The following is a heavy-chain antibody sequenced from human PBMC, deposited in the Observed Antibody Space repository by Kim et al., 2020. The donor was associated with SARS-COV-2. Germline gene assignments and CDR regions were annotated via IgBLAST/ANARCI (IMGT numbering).Heavy chain of an antibody. CDR3: ARGSMVHGAFDI. D-gene: IGHD3-10*01. V-gene: IGHV4-39*07. CDR2: IYYSGST. CDR1: GGYISSSSYY. J-gene: IGHJ3*02. Sequence: SETLSLTCNVSGGYISSSSYYWGWIRQPPGKGLEWIGSIYYSGSTYYNPSLKSRVTISVDTSKNQFSLKLSSVTAADTAVYYCARGSMVHGAFDIWGQGTMVTVSS.